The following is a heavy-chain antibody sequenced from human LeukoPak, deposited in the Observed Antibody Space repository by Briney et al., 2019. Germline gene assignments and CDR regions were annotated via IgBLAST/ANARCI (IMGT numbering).Heavy chain of an antibody. CDR2: INHSGST. J-gene: IGHJ4*02. CDR1: GGSFSGYY. CDR3: ARVSITGTTFW. Sequence: SETLSLICAVYGGSFSGYYWSWIRQPPGKGLEWIGEINHSGSTNYNPSLKSRVTISVDTSKNQFSLKLSSVTAADTAVYYCARVSITGTTFWWGQGTLVTVSS. V-gene: IGHV4-34*01. D-gene: IGHD1-7*01.